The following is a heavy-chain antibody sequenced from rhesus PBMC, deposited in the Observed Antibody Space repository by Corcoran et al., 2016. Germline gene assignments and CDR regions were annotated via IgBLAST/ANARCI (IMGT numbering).Heavy chain of an antibody. V-gene: IGHV4-65*01. Sequence: QVQLQESGPGLVKTSETLSFTCAVSGGSVRGSNWWSWIRQPPGKGLEWIGYSSGSSGSTYYNPSIKSRVTISTDASKNQCTLKLGSVTAADTAVYYCARYGMWTGYDVWGPGVLVTVSS. D-gene: IGHD3-3*01. J-gene: IGHJ5-1*01. CDR3: ARYGMWTGYDV. CDR2: SSGSSGST. CDR1: GGSVRGSNW.